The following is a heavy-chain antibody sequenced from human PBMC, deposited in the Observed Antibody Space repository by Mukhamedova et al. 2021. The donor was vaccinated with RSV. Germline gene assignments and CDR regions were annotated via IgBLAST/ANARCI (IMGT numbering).Heavy chain of an antibody. V-gene: IGHV4-59*08. J-gene: IGHJ6*02. CDR3: ASRSDYYYYGIDV. CDR2: IYYSGST. Sequence: IGYIYYSGSTNYNPSLKSRVTISIDTSKNQFSLKLSSVTAADTAVYYCASRSDYYYYGIDVWGQGTTVTV.